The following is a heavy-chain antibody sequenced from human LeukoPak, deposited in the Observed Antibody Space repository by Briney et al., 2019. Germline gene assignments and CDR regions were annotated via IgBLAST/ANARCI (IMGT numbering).Heavy chain of an antibody. CDR2: IRGSGDST. J-gene: IGHJ4*02. V-gene: IGHV3-23*01. D-gene: IGHD1-7*01. CDR1: GFTFSNYA. CDR3: AKVTWNSWNEDC. Sequence: GGSLRLSCEASGFTFSNYAMSWVRQAPGKGLGWVSAIRGSGDSTYYADSVKGRFTISRDNSKNTLYLQMSSLRAEDTALYYCAKVTWNSWNEDCWGQGTLVTVSS.